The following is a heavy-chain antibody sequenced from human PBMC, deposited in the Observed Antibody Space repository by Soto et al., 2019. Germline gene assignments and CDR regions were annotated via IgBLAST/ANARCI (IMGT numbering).Heavy chain of an antibody. CDR3: ARKGGIAAAGSFDY. J-gene: IGHJ4*02. CDR2: IYYSGST. V-gene: IGHV4-61*01. Sequence: PSETLSLTCSVSGGSVSNKTYYWSWIRQPPGKRLEWIGYIYYSGSTNYNPTLKSRVTISVDTSKNQFSLKLSSVTAADTAVYYCARKGGIAAAGSFDYWGQGTRVTVS. CDR1: GGSVSNKTYY. D-gene: IGHD6-13*01.